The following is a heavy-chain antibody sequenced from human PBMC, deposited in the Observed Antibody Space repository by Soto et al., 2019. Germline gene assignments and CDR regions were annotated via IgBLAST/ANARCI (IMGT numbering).Heavy chain of an antibody. V-gene: IGHV3-30*04. J-gene: IGHJ4*02. D-gene: IGHD2-15*01. CDR2: ISYDGSNK. CDR1: GFTFSSYA. CDR3: ASQERKEKRGFYFDY. Sequence: GESLKISCAASGFTFSSYAMHWVRQAPGKGLEWVAVISYDGSNKYYADSVKGRFTISRDNSKNTLYLQMNSLRAEDTAVYYCASQERKEKRGFYFDYWGQGTLVTVSS.